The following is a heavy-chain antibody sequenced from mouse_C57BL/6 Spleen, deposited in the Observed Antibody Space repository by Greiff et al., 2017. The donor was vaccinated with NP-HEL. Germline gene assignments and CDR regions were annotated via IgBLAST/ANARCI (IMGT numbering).Heavy chain of an antibody. CDR3: ARDWEEGPYAMDY. J-gene: IGHJ4*01. Sequence: QVQLQQPGAELVRPGSSVKLSCKASGYTFTSYWMDWVKQRPGPGLEWIGNIYPSDSETHYNQKFKDKATLTVDKSSSTAYMQLSSLTSEDSAVYYCARDWEEGPYAMDYWGQGTSVTVSS. CDR1: GYTFTSYW. D-gene: IGHD4-1*01. V-gene: IGHV1-61*01. CDR2: IYPSDSET.